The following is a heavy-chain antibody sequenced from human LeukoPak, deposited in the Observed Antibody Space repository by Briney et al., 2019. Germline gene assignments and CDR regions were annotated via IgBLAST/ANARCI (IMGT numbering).Heavy chain of an antibody. CDR2: ISSNGGST. CDR3: ARDVMYYDFWSGYYPNDYYYYYYMDV. J-gene: IGHJ6*03. CDR1: GFTFSSYA. V-gene: IGHV3-64*01. Sequence: GGSLRLSCAASGFTFSSYAMHWVRQPPGKGLEYVSAISSNGGSTYYANSVKGRFTISRDNSKNTLYLQMGSLTAEDMAVYYCARDVMYYDFWSGYYPNDYYYYYYMDVWGKGTTVTVSS. D-gene: IGHD3-3*01.